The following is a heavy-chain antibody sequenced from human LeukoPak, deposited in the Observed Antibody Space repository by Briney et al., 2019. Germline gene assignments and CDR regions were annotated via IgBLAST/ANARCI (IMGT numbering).Heavy chain of an antibody. J-gene: IGHJ4*02. CDR2: FSYSGST. V-gene: IGHV4-59*01. Sequence: SESLSLTCSVSGVSISDYHWIWIRQPPAKGLEWMGYFSYSGSTRYNPSLKSRVTMSVDTSKNQFSLRLISVAAADTAVYYCARMYSGTSYYFDFWGQGTLVTVSS. D-gene: IGHD1-26*01. CDR3: ARMYSGTSYYFDF. CDR1: GVSISDYH.